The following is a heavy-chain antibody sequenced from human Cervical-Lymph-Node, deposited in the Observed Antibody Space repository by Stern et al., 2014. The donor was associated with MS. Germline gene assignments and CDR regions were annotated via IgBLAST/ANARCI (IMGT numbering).Heavy chain of an antibody. D-gene: IGHD2-15*01. CDR2: IFSTGET. Sequence: QVTLRESGPVLVTPTETLTLTCSVSGFSLSNAAMGVSWIRQPPGKALECLAHIFSTGETAYSTSLKSRLTISKDTSRSQVVLTMTNMDPVDTATYYCARMREYCSGGICFAGYYDSWGQGTLVTVSS. J-gene: IGHJ4*02. CDR1: GFSLSNAAMG. CDR3: ARMREYCSGGICFAGYYDS. V-gene: IGHV2-26*01.